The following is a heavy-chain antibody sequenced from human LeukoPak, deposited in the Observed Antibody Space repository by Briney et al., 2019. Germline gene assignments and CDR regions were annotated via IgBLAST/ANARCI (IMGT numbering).Heavy chain of an antibody. CDR3: ARDRTAYDYIWGSYRHFDY. Sequence: ASVKVSCKASGGTFSSYAISWVRQAPGHGLEWMGGIIPIFGTANYAQKFQGRVTITADEFTSTAYMELSSLRSEDTAVYYCARDRTAYDYIWGSYRHFDYWGQGTLVTVSS. V-gene: IGHV1-69*13. J-gene: IGHJ4*02. D-gene: IGHD3-16*02. CDR1: GGTFSSYA. CDR2: IIPIFGTA.